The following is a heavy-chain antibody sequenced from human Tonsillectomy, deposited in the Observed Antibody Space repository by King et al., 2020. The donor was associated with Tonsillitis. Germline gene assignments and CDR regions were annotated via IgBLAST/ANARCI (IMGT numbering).Heavy chain of an antibody. Sequence: QLQLQESGPGLVKPSETLSLTCTVSRGSISSSSYYCGWIRQPPGKWLEWIGSIYYIESTYSNPSLKSRDTISVDTSKNQCSLKLSPVTAADTAIYYCARHCSGGSCHGYFQHWGQGTLVTVSS. J-gene: IGHJ1*01. CDR3: ARHCSGGSCHGYFQH. D-gene: IGHD2-15*01. CDR2: IYYIEST. V-gene: IGHV4-39*01. CDR1: RGSISSSSYY.